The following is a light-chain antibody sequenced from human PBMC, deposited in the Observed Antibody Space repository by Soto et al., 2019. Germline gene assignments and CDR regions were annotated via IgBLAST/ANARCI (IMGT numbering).Light chain of an antibody. CDR1: SSDVDTYKY. CDR2: EVS. J-gene: IGLJ2*01. V-gene: IGLV2-14*01. CDR3: CSYAGSTTRVQ. Sequence: QSALTQPASVSGSPGQSITISCTGTSSDVDTYKYVSWYQQHPGKAPKLMIYEVSYRPSGVYDRFSGSKSGNTASLTISGLQAEDEADYYCCSYAGSTTRVQFGGGTKVTVL.